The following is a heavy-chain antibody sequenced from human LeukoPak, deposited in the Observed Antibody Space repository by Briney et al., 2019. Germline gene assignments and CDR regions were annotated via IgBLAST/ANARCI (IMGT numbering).Heavy chain of an antibody. CDR3: AKDGYCGGDCYSFSRGWYFDL. Sequence: GGSLRLSCAASEFTISRYWMRWVRQAPGKGLVWVSNINNDGSITTYADSVKGRFTISRDNAKNTLYLQMNSLRAEDTAVYYCAKDGYCGGDCYSFSRGWYFDLWGRGTLVTVSS. J-gene: IGHJ2*01. D-gene: IGHD2-21*02. CDR2: INNDGSIT. V-gene: IGHV3-74*01. CDR1: EFTISRYW.